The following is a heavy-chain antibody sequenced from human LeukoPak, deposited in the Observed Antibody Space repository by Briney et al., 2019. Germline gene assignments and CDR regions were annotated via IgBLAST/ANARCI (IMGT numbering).Heavy chain of an antibody. Sequence: SETLSLTCSVSGDSISACTWSWIRQPPGKGLEWIGSVYYSGSTNYNPSLKSRVTISIDTSKKWFSLILPAVTAADTAVYYCARERIVGATTIGDYWGQGTLVTVSS. CDR1: GDSISACT. CDR2: VYYSGST. CDR3: ARERIVGATTIGDY. V-gene: IGHV4-59*01. J-gene: IGHJ4*02. D-gene: IGHD1-26*01.